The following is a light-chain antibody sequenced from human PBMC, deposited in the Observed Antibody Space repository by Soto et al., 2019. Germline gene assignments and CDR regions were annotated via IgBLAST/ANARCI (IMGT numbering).Light chain of an antibody. V-gene: IGKV1-5*01. Sequence: DIQITQAPSTLSASVGDRVTITCRASQSISTWLAWYQQNPGHAPKLLISDASHLDSGVPSRFTGSGSGTEFPLTISSLQPDDSAAFYCQQYTDYSDFAQGPKL. CDR3: QQYTDYSD. J-gene: IGKJ2*01. CDR1: QSISTW. CDR2: DAS.